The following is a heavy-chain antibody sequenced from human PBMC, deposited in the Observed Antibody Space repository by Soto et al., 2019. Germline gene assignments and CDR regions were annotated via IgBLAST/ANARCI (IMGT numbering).Heavy chain of an antibody. CDR2: IVVGSGNT. D-gene: IGHD3-3*01. Sequence: GASVKVSCKASGFTFTSSAVQWVRQARGQRLEWIGWIVVGSGNTNYAQKFQERVTITRDMSTSTAHMELSSLRSEDTAVYYCAAGEVVLRFLEWSLAFDIWGQGTMVTVSS. V-gene: IGHV1-58*01. J-gene: IGHJ3*02. CDR3: AAGEVVLRFLEWSLAFDI. CDR1: GFTFTSSA.